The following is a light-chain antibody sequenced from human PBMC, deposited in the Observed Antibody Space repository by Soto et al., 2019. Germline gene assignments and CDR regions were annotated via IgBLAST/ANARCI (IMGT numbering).Light chain of an antibody. V-gene: IGKV3-15*01. J-gene: IGKJ1*01. CDR3: LQYHNLWA. CDR1: QNIYYN. CDR2: RAS. Sequence: ILMTQSPATVSVSPGESATLSCRASQNIYYNVAWYQQRPGQAPRLLIYRASTRAPGVPARFSGSGSGTEFTLTISSLRPEDFTVYSCLQYHNLWAFGQGTKVDIK.